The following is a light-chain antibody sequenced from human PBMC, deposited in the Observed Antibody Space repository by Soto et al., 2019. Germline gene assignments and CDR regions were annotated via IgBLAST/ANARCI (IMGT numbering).Light chain of an antibody. J-gene: IGKJ1*01. V-gene: IGKV1-8*01. CDR2: AAS. Sequence: AIRMTQSPSSLSASTGDRVTITCRASQGISSYLAWYQQKPGKAPKLLIYAASTLQSGVPSRFSGSGSGTDFTLTISCLQSEDFATYYCQQYYSTGTFGQGTKVDIK. CDR1: QGISSY. CDR3: QQYYSTGT.